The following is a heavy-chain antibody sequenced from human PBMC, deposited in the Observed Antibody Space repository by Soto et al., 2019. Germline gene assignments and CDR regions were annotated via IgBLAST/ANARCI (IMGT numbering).Heavy chain of an antibody. D-gene: IGHD2-2*01. V-gene: IGHV1-69*01. CDR3: ARDKAGYCSSTSCYGRMGWFDP. Sequence: QVQLVQSGAEVKKPGSSVKVSCKASGGTFSSYAISWVRQAPGQGLEWMGGIIPIFGTANYAQKFQGRVPITADESTSTAYMELSSLRSEDTAVYYCARDKAGYCSSTSCYGRMGWFDPWGQGTLVTVSS. J-gene: IGHJ5*02. CDR1: GGTFSSYA. CDR2: IIPIFGTA.